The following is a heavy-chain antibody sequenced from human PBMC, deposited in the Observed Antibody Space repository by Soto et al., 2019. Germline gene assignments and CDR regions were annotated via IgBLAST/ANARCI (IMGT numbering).Heavy chain of an antibody. CDR3: ARGTGDTAMVTDAFDI. CDR1: GFTFSSYG. Sequence: QVQLVESGGGVVQPGRSLRLSCAASGFTFSSYGMHWVRQAPGKGLEWVAVIWYDGSNKYYADSVKGRFTISRDNSKKSWYLQINSLRAEDTAVYYCARGTGDTAMVTDAFDIWGQGTMVTVSS. V-gene: IGHV3-33*01. D-gene: IGHD5-18*01. CDR2: IWYDGSNK. J-gene: IGHJ3*02.